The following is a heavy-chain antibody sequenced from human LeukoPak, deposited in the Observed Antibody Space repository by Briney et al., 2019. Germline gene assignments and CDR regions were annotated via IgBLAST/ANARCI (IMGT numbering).Heavy chain of an antibody. D-gene: IGHD1-26*01. CDR3: AREKSGTLTRAYYYIDV. CDR2: AYSGVNA. J-gene: IGHJ6*03. V-gene: IGHV4-4*07. Sequence: SETLSLTCTVSGDSMHSYYWSWSRQSPEKGLEWIGRAYSGVNAYYNPSLQSRVTISVDKSNNQFSLDLTSVTAADTALYYCAREKSGTLTRAYYYIDVWGKGITVTVSS. CDR1: GDSMHSYY.